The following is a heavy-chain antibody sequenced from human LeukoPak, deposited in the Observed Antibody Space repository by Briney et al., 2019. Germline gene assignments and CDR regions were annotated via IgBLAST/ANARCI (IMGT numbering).Heavy chain of an antibody. V-gene: IGHV3-21*01. D-gene: IGHD6-6*01. Sequence: GGSLRLSCAASGFIFSSHGMNWVRQAPGKGLEWVSGVSPSGDITYYADSVKGRFTISRDNAKNSLYLQMNSLRAEDTAVYYCARGDSSSPLEIDYWGQGTLVTVSS. J-gene: IGHJ4*02. CDR1: GFIFSSHG. CDR3: ARGDSSSPLEIDY. CDR2: VSPSGDIT.